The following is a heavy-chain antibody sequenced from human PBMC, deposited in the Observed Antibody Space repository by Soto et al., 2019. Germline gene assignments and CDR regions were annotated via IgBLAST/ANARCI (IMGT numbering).Heavy chain of an antibody. J-gene: IGHJ6*02. Sequence: PSETLSLTCTVSGGSISSYYWSWIRQPPGKGLEWIGYIYYSGSTNYNPSLKSRVTISVDTSKNQFSLKLSSVTAADTAVYYCAGSVVPAARRYYYGMDVWGQGTTVTVSS. D-gene: IGHD2-2*01. CDR3: AGSVVPAARRYYYGMDV. V-gene: IGHV4-59*01. CDR2: IYYSGST. CDR1: GGSISSYY.